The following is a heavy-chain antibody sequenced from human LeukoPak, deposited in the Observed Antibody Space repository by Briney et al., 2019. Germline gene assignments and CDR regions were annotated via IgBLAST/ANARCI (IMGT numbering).Heavy chain of an antibody. CDR1: GFTFSSYS. CDR3: AREIASYYYDSSGYNYFDY. J-gene: IGHJ4*02. D-gene: IGHD3-22*01. Sequence: GSLRLSCAASGFTFSSYSMNWVRQAPGKGLEWIGSIYHSGSTYYNPSLKSRVTISVDTSKNQFSLKLSSVTAADTAVYYCAREIASYYYDSSGYNYFDYWGQGTLVTVSS. CDR2: IYHSGST. V-gene: IGHV4-38-2*02.